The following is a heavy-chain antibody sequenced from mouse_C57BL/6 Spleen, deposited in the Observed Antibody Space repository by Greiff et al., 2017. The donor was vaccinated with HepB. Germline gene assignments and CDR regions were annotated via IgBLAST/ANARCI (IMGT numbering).Heavy chain of an antibody. J-gene: IGHJ4*01. CDR1: GYTFTSYW. CDR3: ARRGIYDGYYGAMDY. V-gene: IGHV1-55*01. D-gene: IGHD2-3*01. CDR2: IYPGSGST. Sequence: QVQLKQPGAELVKPGASVKMSCKASGYTFTSYWITWVKQRPGPGLEWIGDIYPGSGSTNYNEKFKSKATLTVDTSSSTAYMQLSSLTSEDSAVYYCARRGIYDGYYGAMDYWGQGTSVTVSS.